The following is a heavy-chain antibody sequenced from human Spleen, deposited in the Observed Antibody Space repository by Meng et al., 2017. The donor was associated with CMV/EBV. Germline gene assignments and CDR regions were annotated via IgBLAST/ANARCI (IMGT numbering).Heavy chain of an antibody. CDR3: AKGPFLSVAGTAGGDY. V-gene: IGHV3-23*03. CDR1: GFTFSSYA. J-gene: IGHJ4*02. CDR2: IYNGGGKT. Sequence: GESLKISCAASGFTFSSYAMSWVRQAPGKGLEWVSVIYNGGGKTYYADSVKGRFTISRDNSKNTLYLQMNSLRVEDTATYYCAKGPFLSVAGTAGGDYWGQGTLVTVSS. D-gene: IGHD6-19*01.